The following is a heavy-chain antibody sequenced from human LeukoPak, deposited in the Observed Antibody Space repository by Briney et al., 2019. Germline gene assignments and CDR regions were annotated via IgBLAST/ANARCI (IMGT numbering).Heavy chain of an antibody. Sequence: GASVKVSCKASGYTFTGYYMHWVRQAPGQGLEWMGGIIPIFGTANYAQKFQGRVTITADESTSTAYMELSSLRSEDTAVYYCARKLKPTLNRDGYKQGAFDIWGQGTMVTVSS. D-gene: IGHD5-24*01. CDR3: ARKLKPTLNRDGYKQGAFDI. V-gene: IGHV1-69*13. J-gene: IGHJ3*02. CDR2: IIPIFGTA. CDR1: GYTFTGYY.